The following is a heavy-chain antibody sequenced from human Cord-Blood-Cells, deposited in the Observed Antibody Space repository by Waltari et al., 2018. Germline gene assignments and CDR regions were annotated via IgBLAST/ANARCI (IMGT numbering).Heavy chain of an antibody. CDR1: GFTFSSYA. D-gene: IGHD6-6*01. CDR2: ISYDGSNK. CDR3: ARDGVGSSSYFDL. Sequence: QVQLVESGGGVVQPGRYLRLSCAASGFTFSSYAMHWVRQAPGKGLEWVAVISYDGSNKYYADSVKGRFTISRDNSKNTLYLQMNSLRAEDTAVYYCARDGVGSSSYFDLWGRGTLVTVSS. J-gene: IGHJ2*01. V-gene: IGHV3-30-3*01.